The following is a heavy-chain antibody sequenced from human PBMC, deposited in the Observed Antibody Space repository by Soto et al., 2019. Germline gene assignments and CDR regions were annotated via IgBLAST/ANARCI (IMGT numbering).Heavy chain of an antibody. CDR1: AFTFNNYA. J-gene: IGHJ4*02. CDR3: AKSRYSDSSGDFYDY. D-gene: IGHD3-22*01. CDR2: IGGSGRTT. V-gene: IGHV3-23*01. Sequence: GGSLRLSSAASAFTFNNYAMSWVRQAPGKGLEWVSGIGGSGRTTYYADSVKGRFTISRDNSNNTLFLQMNSLRAEDTAVYYCAKSRYSDSSGDFYDYWGLGTLVTVS.